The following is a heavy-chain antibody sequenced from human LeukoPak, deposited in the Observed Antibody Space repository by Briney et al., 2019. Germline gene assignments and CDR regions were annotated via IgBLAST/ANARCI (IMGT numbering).Heavy chain of an antibody. Sequence: ASVKVSCKASGYTFTSYGISWVRQAPGQGLEWMGWISAYNGNTNYAQKLQGRVTMTTDTSTSTAYMELRGLRSDDTAVYYCASHYYDSSGYGDLDYWGQGTLVTVSS. CDR3: ASHYYDSSGYGDLDY. D-gene: IGHD3-22*01. CDR2: ISAYNGNT. V-gene: IGHV1-18*01. J-gene: IGHJ4*02. CDR1: GYTFTSYG.